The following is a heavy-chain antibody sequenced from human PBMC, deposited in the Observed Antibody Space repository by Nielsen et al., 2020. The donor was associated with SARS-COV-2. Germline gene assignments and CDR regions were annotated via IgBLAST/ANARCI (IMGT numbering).Heavy chain of an antibody. CDR2: ISYDGSNK. D-gene: IGHD3-22*01. CDR1: GFTFSSYA. CDR3: ASDNYDSSGYSYGMDV. Sequence: GSLKISCAASGFTFSSYAMHWVRQAPGKGLEWVAVISYDGSNKYYADSVKGRFTISRDDSKNTLYLQMNSLRAEDTAVYYCASDNYDSSGYSYGMDVWGQGTTVTVSS. V-gene: IGHV3-30-3*01. J-gene: IGHJ6*02.